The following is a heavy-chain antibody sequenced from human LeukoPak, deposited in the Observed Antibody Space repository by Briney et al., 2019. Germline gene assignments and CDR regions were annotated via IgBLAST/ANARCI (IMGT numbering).Heavy chain of an antibody. Sequence: SETLSLTCSVSGGSISSSSYYWGWIRQPPGKGLRWIGNIYYSGSTHYNPSLKSRVTISVDTSKNQFSLKLSSVTAADTAVYYCARLVVSATVNWFDPWGQGTLVTVSS. J-gene: IGHJ5*02. V-gene: IGHV4-39*01. CDR1: GGSISSSSYY. CDR3: ARLVVSATVNWFDP. D-gene: IGHD2-15*01. CDR2: IYYSGST.